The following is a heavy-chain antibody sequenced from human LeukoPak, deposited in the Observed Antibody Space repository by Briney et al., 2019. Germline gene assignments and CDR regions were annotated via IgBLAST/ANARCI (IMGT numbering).Heavy chain of an antibody. V-gene: IGHV1-2*02. CDR3: ARDRTRSGMDAFDI. CDR1: GYTFTGYY. CDR2: INPNSGGT. J-gene: IGHJ3*02. D-gene: IGHD3-10*01. Sequence: ASVKVSCKASGYTFTGYYMHWVPQAPGQGLEWMGWINPNSGGTNYAQKFQGRVTMTRDTSISTAYMELSRLRSDDTAVYYCARDRTRSGMDAFDIWGQGTMVTVSS.